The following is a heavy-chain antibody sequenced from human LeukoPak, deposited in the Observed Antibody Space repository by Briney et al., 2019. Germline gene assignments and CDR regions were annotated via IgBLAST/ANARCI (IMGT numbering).Heavy chain of an antibody. J-gene: IGHJ4*02. CDR1: GYTFTSYY. V-gene: IGHV1-2*02. D-gene: IGHD2-2*02. CDR3: AARYCSSTSCYILY. CDR2: INPNSGGT. Sequence: GASVKVSCKASGYTFTSYYMHWVRQAPGQGLEWMGWINPNSGGTNYAQKFQGRVTMTRDTSISTAYMELSRLRSDDTAVYYCAARYCSSTSCYILYWGQGTLVTVSS.